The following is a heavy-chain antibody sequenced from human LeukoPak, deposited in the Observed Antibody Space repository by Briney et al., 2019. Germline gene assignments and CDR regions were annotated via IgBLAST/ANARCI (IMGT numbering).Heavy chain of an antibody. J-gene: IGHJ6*03. CDR2: IKQDGSEK. V-gene: IGHV3-7*01. D-gene: IGHD3-3*01. CDR1: GFTFSSYW. Sequence: PGGSLRLSCAASGFTFSSYWMSWVRQAPGKGLEWVANIKQDGSEKYYVDSVKGRFTISRDNAKNSLYLQMNSLRAEDTAVYYCARTRHPWERYYDFWSGYSWVVYYYYYMDVWGKGTTVTVSS. CDR3: ARTRHPWERYYDFWSGYSWVVYYYYYMDV.